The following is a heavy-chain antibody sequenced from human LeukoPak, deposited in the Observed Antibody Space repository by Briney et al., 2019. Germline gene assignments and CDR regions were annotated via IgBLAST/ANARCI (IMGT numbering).Heavy chain of an antibody. CDR2: ISWNSGSI. J-gene: IGHJ4*02. Sequence: GGSLRLSCAASGFTFDDYAMHWVRQAPGKGLEWVSGISWNSGSIGYADSVKGRFTISRDNAKNSLYLQTNSLRAEDTAVYYCAKGPLAYYYDSSGYRVDYWGQGTLVTVSS. D-gene: IGHD3-22*01. CDR3: AKGPLAYYYDSSGYRVDY. V-gene: IGHV3-9*01. CDR1: GFTFDDYA.